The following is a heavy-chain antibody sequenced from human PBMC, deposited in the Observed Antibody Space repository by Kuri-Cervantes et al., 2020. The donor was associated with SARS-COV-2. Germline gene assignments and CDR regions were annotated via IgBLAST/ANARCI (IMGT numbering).Heavy chain of an antibody. D-gene: IGHD1/OR15-1a*01. Sequence: SVKVSCKASGGTINNFLIDWVRQAPGQGPEWMGGITPVFGSTNYAEEFQDTVTLTADETTNTVYMELNNLRFDDKAVYYCAIEASGNNARNHFDLWGQGTLV. CDR3: AIEASGNNARNHFDL. J-gene: IGHJ4*02. CDR1: GGTINNFL. CDR2: ITPVFGST. V-gene: IGHV1-69*13.